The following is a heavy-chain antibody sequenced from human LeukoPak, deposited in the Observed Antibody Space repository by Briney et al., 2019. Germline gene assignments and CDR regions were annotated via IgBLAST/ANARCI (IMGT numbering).Heavy chain of an antibody. Sequence: ASVKVSCKASGYTFTSYDINWVRQATGQGLEWMGWRNPNSGNTGYAQKFQGRVTMTRNTSISTAYMELSSLRSEDTAVYYCARGWPPSYQLLFGQEERNSFDTWGQGTLVTVSS. J-gene: IGHJ5*02. CDR2: RNPNSGNT. D-gene: IGHD2-2*01. CDR1: GYTFTSYD. V-gene: IGHV1-8*01. CDR3: ARGWPPSYQLLFGQEERNSFDT.